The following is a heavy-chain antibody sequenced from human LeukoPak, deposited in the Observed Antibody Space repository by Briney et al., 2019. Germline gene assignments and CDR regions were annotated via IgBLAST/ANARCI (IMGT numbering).Heavy chain of an antibody. D-gene: IGHD3-10*01. Sequence: ASVKVSCKASGYSSTNYGISWVRQAPGQGLEWMGWIHIYRGNTNYAQKFQGRVTMTTDTSTSTVYMELSRLRSDDTAVYYCARFLWPAYYFDYWGQGTLVTVS. CDR2: IHIYRGNT. CDR1: GYSSTNYG. V-gene: IGHV1-18*01. CDR3: ARFLWPAYYFDY. J-gene: IGHJ4*02.